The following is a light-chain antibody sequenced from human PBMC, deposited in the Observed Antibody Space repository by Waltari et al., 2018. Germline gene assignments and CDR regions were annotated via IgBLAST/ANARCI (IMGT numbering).Light chain of an antibody. CDR1: QSVTSIS. J-gene: IGKJ4*01. V-gene: IGKV3-20*01. CDR3: QQYDGEVVT. CDR2: GTS. Sequence: EIVLTQSPGTLSLSPGERATLSCRASQSVTSISLTWYQKKVGQAPRLLIYGTSSRATSTPDRFSGSGSGTEFTLTISRLEPEDFAVYYCQQYDGEVVTFGGGTKVEI.